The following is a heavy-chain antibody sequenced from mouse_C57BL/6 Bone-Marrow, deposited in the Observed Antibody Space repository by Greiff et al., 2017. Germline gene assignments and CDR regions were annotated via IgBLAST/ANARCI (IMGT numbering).Heavy chain of an antibody. D-gene: IGHD1-2*01. J-gene: IGHJ2*01. CDR2: IHPNSGST. CDR3: ARESARLLRLAY. Sequence: QVQLQQPGAELVKPGASVTLSCKASGYTFTSYWMHWVKQRPGQGLEWIGMIHPNSGSTNYNEKFKSKATLTVDKSSSTAYIQLCSLTTRDTAVYYCARESARLLRLAYRGQSTTRSVSS. V-gene: IGHV1-64*01. CDR1: GYTFTSYW.